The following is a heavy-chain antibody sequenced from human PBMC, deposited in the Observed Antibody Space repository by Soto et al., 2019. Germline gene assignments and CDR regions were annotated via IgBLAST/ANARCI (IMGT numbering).Heavy chain of an antibody. CDR1: GYTVSSNSAA. V-gene: IGHV6-1*01. J-gene: IGHJ5*02. D-gene: IGHD6-13*01. Sequence: SQTLSLTCAMSGYTVSSNSAAWNCIRQSPWRGLEWLGRTYYRSKWYNDYSVCVKSRITINPHTSKNQFSLQLNSVTPEDTAVYYCARDRSPGIAAAGTWNWFDPWGQGTMVTVSS. CDR2: TYYRSKWYN. CDR3: ARDRSPGIAAAGTWNWFDP.